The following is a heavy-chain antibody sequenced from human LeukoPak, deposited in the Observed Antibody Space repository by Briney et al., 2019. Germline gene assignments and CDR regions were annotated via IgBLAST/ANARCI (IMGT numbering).Heavy chain of an antibody. CDR3: AKDYEYNSNTWYFH. V-gene: IGHV3-23*01. CDR1: GFTFNKFA. CDR2: IIENGGET. Sequence: PGGSLRLSCAASGFTFNKFAMSWVRQAPGKGLEWVSGIIENGGETYYADSVRGRFTISRDNSKNTLYLQMNSLRAEDTAVYYCAKDYEYNSNTWYFHWGRRTLVSVSS. D-gene: IGHD6-13*01. J-gene: IGHJ4*02.